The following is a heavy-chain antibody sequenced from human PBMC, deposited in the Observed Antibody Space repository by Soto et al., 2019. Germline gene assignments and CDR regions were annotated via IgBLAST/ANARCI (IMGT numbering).Heavy chain of an antibody. CDR1: GFIFRSYW. CDR2: IKQDGSEK. V-gene: IGHV3-7*01. D-gene: IGHD3-22*01. CDR3: AREDSGYDY. J-gene: IGHJ4*02. Sequence: PGGSLRLSCAASGFIFRSYWMSWVRQAPGKGLEWVANIKQDGSEKYYVDSVKGRFTISRDNAKNSLYLQMNSLRAEDTAVYHCAREDSGYDYWGQGTLVTVSS.